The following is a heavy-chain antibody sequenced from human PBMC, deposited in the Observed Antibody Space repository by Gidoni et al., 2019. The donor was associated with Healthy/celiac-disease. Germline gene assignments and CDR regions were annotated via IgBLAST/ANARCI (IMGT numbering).Heavy chain of an antibody. J-gene: IGHJ3*02. V-gene: IGHV3-33*01. Sequence: QVQLVESGGGVVQPGRSLRLSCAASGFTFSSYGMHWVRQAPGKGLEWVAVIWYDGSNKYYADSVKGRFTISRDNSKNTLYLQMNSLRAEDTAVYYCARAQWELLGAFDIWGQGTMVTVSS. D-gene: IGHD1-26*01. CDR3: ARAQWELLGAFDI. CDR1: GFTFSSYG. CDR2: IWYDGSNK.